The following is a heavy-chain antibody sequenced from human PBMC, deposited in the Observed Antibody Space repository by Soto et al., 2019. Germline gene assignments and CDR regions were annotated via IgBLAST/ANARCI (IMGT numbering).Heavy chain of an antibody. J-gene: IGHJ6*03. Sequence: ASVKVSCKASGYTFTSYDINWVRQATGQGLEWMGWMNPNSGNTGYAQKFQGRVTMTRNTSISTAYMELSSLRSEDTAVYYCARVQYSSSSPYYYYYYMDAWGKGTTVTVSS. D-gene: IGHD6-6*01. CDR1: GYTFTSYD. V-gene: IGHV1-8*01. CDR2: MNPNSGNT. CDR3: ARVQYSSSSPYYYYYYMDA.